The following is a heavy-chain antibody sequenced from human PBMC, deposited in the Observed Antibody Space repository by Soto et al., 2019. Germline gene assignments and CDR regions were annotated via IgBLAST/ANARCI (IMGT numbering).Heavy chain of an antibody. D-gene: IGHD4-17*01. J-gene: IGHJ5*02. CDR2: IYYSGST. CDR3: ARHRNYGDFNWFDP. V-gene: IGHV4-39*01. CDR1: GGSISSSSYY. Sequence: QLQLQESGPGLVKPSETLSLTCTVSGGSISSSSYYWGWIRQPPGKGLEWIGSIYYSGSTYYNPSLKSRVTISVDTSKNQFSLKLSSVTAADTAVYYCARHRNYGDFNWFDPWGQGTLVTVSS.